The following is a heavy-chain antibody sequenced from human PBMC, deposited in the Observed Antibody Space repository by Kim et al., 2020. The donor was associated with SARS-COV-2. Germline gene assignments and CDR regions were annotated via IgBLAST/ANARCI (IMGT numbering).Heavy chain of an antibody. V-gene: IGHV3-23*01. CDR2: VSGVGVNK. D-gene: IGHD3-16*01. Sequence: GGSLRLSCVGSGFTFDNYAMSWVRQAPGKGLEWVSVVSGVGVNKFYADSVRGRFTISRDNSKNILYLQMNSLRDEDTALYYCAKMAVMDGHNYFYYDGM. CDR3: AKMAVMDGHNYFYYDGM. CDR1: GFTFDNYA. J-gene: IGHJ6*01.